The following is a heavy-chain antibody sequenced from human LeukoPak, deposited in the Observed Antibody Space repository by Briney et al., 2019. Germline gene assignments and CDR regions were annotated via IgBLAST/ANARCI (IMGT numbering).Heavy chain of an antibody. J-gene: IGHJ4*02. D-gene: IGHD6-19*01. V-gene: IGHV3-9*03. CDR1: GFTFDDYA. CDR2: ISWNSGSI. Sequence: PGRSLRLSCAASGFTFDDYAMHWVRQAPGKGLEWVSGISWNSGSIGYADSVKGRFTISRDNAKNSLYLQMNSLGAEDMALYYCAKDCYSSGWTLLGYWGQGTLVTVSS. CDR3: AKDCYSSGWTLLGY.